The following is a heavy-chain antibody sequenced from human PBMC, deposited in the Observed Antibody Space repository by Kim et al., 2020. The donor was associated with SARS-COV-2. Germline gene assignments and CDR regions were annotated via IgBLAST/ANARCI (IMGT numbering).Heavy chain of an antibody. V-gene: IGHV3-15*01. CDR1: GFTFSNAW. D-gene: IGHD3-10*01. J-gene: IGHJ4*02. CDR2: IKSKTDGGTT. CDR3: TTESGAGSGSFDY. Sequence: GGSLRLSCAASGFTFSNAWMSWVRQAPGKGLEWVGRIKSKTDGGTTDYAAPVKGRFTISRDDSKNTLYLQMNSLKTEDTAVYYCTTESGAGSGSFDYWGQGTLVTVSS.